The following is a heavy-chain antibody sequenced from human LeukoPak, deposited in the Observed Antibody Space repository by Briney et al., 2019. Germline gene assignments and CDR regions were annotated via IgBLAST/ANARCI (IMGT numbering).Heavy chain of an antibody. Sequence: KAGGSLRLSCAASGFTFSNNAMNWVRQAPGKGLEWVSSISSSSSYIYYADSVKGRFTISRDNAKNSLYLQMNSLRAEDTAVYYCARDRHRVVPAGVDWGQGTLVTVSS. V-gene: IGHV3-21*01. D-gene: IGHD2-2*01. CDR1: GFTFSNNA. CDR2: ISSSSSYI. J-gene: IGHJ4*02. CDR3: ARDRHRVVPAGVD.